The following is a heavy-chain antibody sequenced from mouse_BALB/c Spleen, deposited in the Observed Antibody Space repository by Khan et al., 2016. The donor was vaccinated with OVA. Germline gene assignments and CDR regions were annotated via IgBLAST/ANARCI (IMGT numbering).Heavy chain of an antibody. D-gene: IGHD2-3*01. Sequence: VQLQQSGAELAKPGASVKMSCKASGYTFTTYWMHWVKQRPGQGLEWIGYISPSTDYTDYNQKFKDKATLTADKSSSTAYMHLSSLTSEDSAVYYCATMMSKAYGYAMDYWGQGTSVTVSS. V-gene: IGHV1-7*01. CDR3: ATMMSKAYGYAMDY. CDR2: ISPSTDYT. J-gene: IGHJ4*01. CDR1: GYTFTTYW.